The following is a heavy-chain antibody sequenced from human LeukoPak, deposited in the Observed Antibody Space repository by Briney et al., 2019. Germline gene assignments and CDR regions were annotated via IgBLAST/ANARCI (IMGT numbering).Heavy chain of an antibody. D-gene: IGHD3-16*02. CDR2: IKQDGSEK. Sequence: QTGGSLRLSCAASGFTFSSYWMSWVRQAPGKGLEWVANIKQDGSEKYYVDSVKGRFTISRDNAKNSLYLQMNSLRAEDTAVYYCVRDIRFGELSLFYYYYYMDVWGKGTTVTVSS. J-gene: IGHJ6*03. CDR3: VRDIRFGELSLFYYYYYMDV. CDR1: GFTFSSYW. V-gene: IGHV3-7*01.